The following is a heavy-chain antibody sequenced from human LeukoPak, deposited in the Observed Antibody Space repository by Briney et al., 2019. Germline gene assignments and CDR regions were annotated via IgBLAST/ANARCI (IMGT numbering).Heavy chain of an antibody. CDR2: IWYDGSNK. J-gene: IGHJ4*02. V-gene: IGHV3-33*01. Sequence: GGSLRLSCAASGFTFSSYGMHWVGQAPGKGLEWVAVIWYDGSNKYYADSVKGRFTISRDNSKNTLYLQMNSLRAEDTAVYYCARVRGYSGYDADYWGQGTLVTVSS. CDR3: ARVRGYSGYDADY. CDR1: GFTFSSYG. D-gene: IGHD5-12*01.